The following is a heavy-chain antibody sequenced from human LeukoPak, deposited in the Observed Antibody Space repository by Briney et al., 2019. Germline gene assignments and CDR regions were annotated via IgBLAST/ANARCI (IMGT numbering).Heavy chain of an antibody. D-gene: IGHD2-2*02. Sequence: ASVKVSCKASGYTFTSYGISWVRQAPGQGLEWMGWISAYNGNTNHAQKLQGRVTMTTDTPTSTAYMELRSLRSDDTAVYYCARDSHTQHTFDYWGQGTLVTVSS. CDR2: ISAYNGNT. CDR3: ARDSHTQHTFDY. J-gene: IGHJ4*02. CDR1: GYTFTSYG. V-gene: IGHV1-18*01.